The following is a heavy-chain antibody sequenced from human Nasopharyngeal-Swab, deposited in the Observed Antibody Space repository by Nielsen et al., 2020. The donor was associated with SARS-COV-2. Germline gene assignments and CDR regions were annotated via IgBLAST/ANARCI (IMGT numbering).Heavy chain of an antibody. V-gene: IGHV1-3*01. D-gene: IGHD3-16*02. CDR2: INAGNGNT. CDR1: GYTFTSYA. J-gene: IGHJ4*02. CDR3: ARDITFGGVIAPYFDY. Sequence: ASVKVSCKASGYTFTSYAMHWVRQAPGQRLEWMGWINAGNGNTKYSQKFQGRVTITRDTSASTAYMELSSLRSEGTAVYYCARDITFGGVIAPYFDYWGQGTLVTVSS.